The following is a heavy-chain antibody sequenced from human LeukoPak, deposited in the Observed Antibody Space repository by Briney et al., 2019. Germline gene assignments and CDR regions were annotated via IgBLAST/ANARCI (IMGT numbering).Heavy chain of an antibody. CDR2: IRIDGSDK. CDR1: GFNVNRYW. V-gene: IGHV3-74*01. Sequence: GGSLRLSCEASGFNVNRYWMHWVRQPPGKGLVWVSLIRIDGSDKDYPDSVRGRFTTSRDNAKKALYLQMDSLRVEDTAIYYCARGRGDETPLDPWGQGTLVTVSS. CDR3: ARGRGDETPLDP. D-gene: IGHD5-12*01. J-gene: IGHJ5*02.